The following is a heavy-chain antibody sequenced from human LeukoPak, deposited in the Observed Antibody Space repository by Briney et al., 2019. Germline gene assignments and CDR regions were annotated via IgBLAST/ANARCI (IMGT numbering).Heavy chain of an antibody. CDR2: INHSGST. CDR1: GGSFSGYY. J-gene: IGHJ4*02. V-gene: IGHV4-34*01. CDR3: ARVKYCSGGSCRRPFDY. Sequence: SETLSLTCAVYGGSFSGYYWSWIRQPPGKGLEWIGEINHSGSTNYNPSLKSRVTISVDTSKNQFSLKLSSVTAADTAVYYCARVKYCSGGSCRRPFDYWGQGTLVTVSS. D-gene: IGHD2-15*01.